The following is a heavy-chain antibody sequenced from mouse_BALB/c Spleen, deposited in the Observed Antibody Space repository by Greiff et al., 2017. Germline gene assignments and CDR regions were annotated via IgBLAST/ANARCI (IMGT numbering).Heavy chain of an antibody. CDR2: ISCYNGAT. D-gene: IGHD1-1*01. J-gene: IGHJ2*01. V-gene: IGHV1S34*01. Sequence: LVKTGASVKISCKASGYSFTGYYMHWVKQSHGKSLEWIGYISCYNGATSYNQKFKGKATFTVDTSSSTAYMQFNSLTSEDSAVYYCATSSVVRYFDDWGQGTTLTVSS. CDR1: GYSFTGYY. CDR3: ATSSVVRYFDD.